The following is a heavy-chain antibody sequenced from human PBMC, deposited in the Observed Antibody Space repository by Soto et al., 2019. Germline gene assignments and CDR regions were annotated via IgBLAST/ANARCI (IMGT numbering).Heavy chain of an antibody. D-gene: IGHD3-22*01. CDR1: GFTFSSSP. Sequence: EVQLLESGGGLVQPGGSLRLSCAASGFTFSSSPMTWVRQAPGKGLEWVSRISGSGDYSYYADSVKGRFTISRDNSKNTLYLQMNTLRAEDTAVYYCAKDLSHYYDSGPADYRGQGTLVTVSS. J-gene: IGHJ4*02. CDR2: ISGSGDYS. V-gene: IGHV3-23*01. CDR3: AKDLSHYYDSGPADY.